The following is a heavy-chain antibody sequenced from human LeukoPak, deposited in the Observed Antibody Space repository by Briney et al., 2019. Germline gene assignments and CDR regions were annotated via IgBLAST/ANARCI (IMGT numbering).Heavy chain of an antibody. V-gene: IGHV3-74*01. CDR1: GFTFNNHW. D-gene: IGHD2-2*01. J-gene: IGHJ6*03. CDR3: AREVEVEPAAMVVYYYYYMDV. CDR2: INANGSTT. Sequence: GGSLRLSCAASGFTFNNHWMHWVRQAPGKGLVWVSRINANGSTTHYADSVKGRFTISRDNAKNTLYLQMNSLGAEDTAVYFCAREVEVEPAAMVVYYYYYMDVWGKGATVAVSS.